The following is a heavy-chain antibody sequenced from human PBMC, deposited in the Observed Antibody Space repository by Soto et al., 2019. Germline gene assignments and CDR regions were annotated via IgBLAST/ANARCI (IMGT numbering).Heavy chain of an antibody. J-gene: IGHJ3*02. CDR3: ARGPYLHSSGWYGDDAFDI. Sequence: ASVKVSCKASGYTFTSYGISWVRQAPGQGLEWMGWISAYNGNTNYAQKFQGWVTMTRDTSISTAYMELSRLRSDDTAVYYCARGPYLHSSGWYGDDAFDIWGQGTMVTVSS. D-gene: IGHD6-19*01. CDR2: ISAYNGNT. CDR1: GYTFTSYG. V-gene: IGHV1-18*01.